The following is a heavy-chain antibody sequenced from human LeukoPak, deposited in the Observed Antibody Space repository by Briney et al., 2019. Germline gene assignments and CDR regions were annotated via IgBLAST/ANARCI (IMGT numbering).Heavy chain of an antibody. CDR2: MNPNSGNT. V-gene: IGHV1-8*03. J-gene: IGHJ4*02. Sequence: ASVKVSCKASGYTFTSYDINWVRQATGQGLEWMGWMNPNSGNTGYAQKFQGRVTITRNTSISTAYMELSSLRSVDTAVYYCARESESYDSSGSTFGYWGQGILVTVSS. D-gene: IGHD3-22*01. CDR1: GYTFTSYD. CDR3: ARESESYDSSGSTFGY.